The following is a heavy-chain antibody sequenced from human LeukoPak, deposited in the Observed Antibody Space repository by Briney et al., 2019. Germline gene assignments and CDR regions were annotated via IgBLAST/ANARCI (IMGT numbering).Heavy chain of an antibody. CDR3: ARQDRRRTSNYYYGSGSYSGDY. V-gene: IGHV4-34*01. J-gene: IGHJ4*02. CDR1: GGSFSGYY. CDR2: INHSGST. D-gene: IGHD3-10*01. Sequence: PSETLSLTCAVHGGSFSGYYWSWIRQPPGKGLEWIGAINHSGSTNYNPSLKSRVTISVDTSKNQFSLKLSSVTAADTAVYYCARQDRRRTSNYYYGSGSYSGDYWGQGTLVTVSS.